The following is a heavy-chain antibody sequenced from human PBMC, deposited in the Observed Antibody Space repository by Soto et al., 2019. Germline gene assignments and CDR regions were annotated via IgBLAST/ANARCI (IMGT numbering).Heavy chain of an antibody. J-gene: IGHJ4*02. D-gene: IGHD6-13*01. CDR3: ARDLLAAPGPNYFDY. CDR2: IYSGGST. V-gene: IGHV3-53*01. Sequence: GGSMRLSCAACGFTGSSNYMGWVRQAPGKGLEWVSVIYSGGSTYYADSVKGRFTISRDNSKNTLYLKMNSLRAEDTAVYYCARDLLAAPGPNYFDYWGQGTLVTVSS. CDR1: GFTGSSNY.